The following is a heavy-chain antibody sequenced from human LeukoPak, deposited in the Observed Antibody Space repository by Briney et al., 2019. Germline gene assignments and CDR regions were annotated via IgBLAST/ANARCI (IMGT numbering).Heavy chain of an antibody. Sequence: ASVKVSCKASGYTFTSYYVHWVRQAPGQGLEWMGIINPSGGSTSYAQKFQGRVTMTRDTSTSTVYMELSSLRSEDTAVYYCARDGNGAMVRGVSSYYYMDVWGKGTTVTVSS. J-gene: IGHJ6*03. CDR1: GYTFTSYY. V-gene: IGHV1-46*01. CDR3: ARDGNGAMVRGVSSYYYMDV. D-gene: IGHD3-10*01. CDR2: INPSGGST.